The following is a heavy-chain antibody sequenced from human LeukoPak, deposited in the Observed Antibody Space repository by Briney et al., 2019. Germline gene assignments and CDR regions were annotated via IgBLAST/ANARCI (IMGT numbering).Heavy chain of an antibody. CDR1: GFTFSSYW. V-gene: IGHV3-74*01. Sequence: GGSLRLSCAASGFTFSSYWMHWVRQAPGKGPVWVSRINNDGSGTTYADSVKGRFTISRDDAKNTLYLQMNSLRAEDTAVYYCARSKGYSSGWYYWGQGTLVTVSS. CDR3: ARSKGYSSGWYY. CDR2: INNDGSGT. D-gene: IGHD6-19*01. J-gene: IGHJ4*02.